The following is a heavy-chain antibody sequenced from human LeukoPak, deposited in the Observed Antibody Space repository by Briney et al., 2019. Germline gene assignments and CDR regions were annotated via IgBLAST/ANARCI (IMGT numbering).Heavy chain of an antibody. CDR2: LYDSGST. D-gene: IGHD6-13*01. J-gene: IGHJ3*02. CDR1: GGSISSSGYN. V-gene: IGHV4-39*07. CDR3: ARALIAAADSDAFDI. Sequence: SETLSLTCTVSGGSISSSGYNWDWIRQPPGKGLEWIGNLYDSGSTYYNPSLKSRVTISVDTSKNQFSLKLSSVTAADTAVYYCARALIAAADSDAFDIWGQGTMVTVSS.